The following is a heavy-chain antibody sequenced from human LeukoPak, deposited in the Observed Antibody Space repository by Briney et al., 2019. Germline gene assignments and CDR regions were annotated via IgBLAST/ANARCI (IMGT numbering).Heavy chain of an antibody. CDR3: ARAVLWFGTITPSDV. CDR2: ISAYNGNT. J-gene: IGHJ6*02. V-gene: IGHV1-18*01. Sequence: ASVTVSCKASGYTFTSYGISWVRQAPGQGLEWMGWISAYNGNTNYAQKLQGRVTMTTDTSTSTAYMELRSLRSDDTAVYYCARAVLWFGTITPSDVWGQGTTVTVSS. D-gene: IGHD3-10*01. CDR1: GYTFTSYG.